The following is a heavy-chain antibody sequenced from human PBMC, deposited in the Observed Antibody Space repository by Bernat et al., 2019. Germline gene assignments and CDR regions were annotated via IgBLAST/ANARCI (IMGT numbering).Heavy chain of an antibody. CDR1: GYTFTGYY. Sequence: QVQLVQSGAEVKKPGASVKVSCKASGYTFTGYYMHWVRQAPGQGLEWMGWINPNSGGTNYAQMFQGWVTMTRDTSISTAYMELSRLRSDDTAVYYCAREKGKSVAGTTPLDYWGQGTLVTVSS. CDR2: INPNSGGT. CDR3: AREKGKSVAGTTPLDY. V-gene: IGHV1-2*04. D-gene: IGHD2-15*01. J-gene: IGHJ4*02.